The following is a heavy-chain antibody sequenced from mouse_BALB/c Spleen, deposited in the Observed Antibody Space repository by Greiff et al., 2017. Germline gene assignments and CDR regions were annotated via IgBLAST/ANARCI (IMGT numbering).Heavy chain of an antibody. CDR1: GFTFSSYT. CDR3: TRDPGYYFDY. Sequence: EVQVEESGGGLVKPGGSLKLSCAASGFTFSSYTMSWVRQTPEKRLEWVATISSGGSYTYYPDSVKGRFTISRDNAKNTLYLQMSRLKSEDTAMYYCTRDPGYYFDYWGQGTTLTVSS. D-gene: IGHD2-2*01. J-gene: IGHJ2*01. CDR2: ISSGGSYT. V-gene: IGHV5-6-4*01.